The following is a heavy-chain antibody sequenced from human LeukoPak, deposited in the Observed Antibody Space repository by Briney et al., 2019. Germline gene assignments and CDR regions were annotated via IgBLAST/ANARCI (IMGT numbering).Heavy chain of an antibody. CDR1: GGSISSSSYY. D-gene: IGHD3-22*01. J-gene: IGHJ4*02. CDR3: ARRGSSGYYSY. Sequence: SETLSLTCTVSGGSISSSSYYWGWIRQPPGKGLEWIGSIYYSGSTYYNPSLKSRVTISVDTSKNQFSLKLSSVTAADTAVYYCARRGSSGYYSYWGQGTLVTVSS. V-gene: IGHV4-39*01. CDR2: IYYSGST.